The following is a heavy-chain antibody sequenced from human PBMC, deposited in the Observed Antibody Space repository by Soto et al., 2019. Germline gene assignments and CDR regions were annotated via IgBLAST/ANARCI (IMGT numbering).Heavy chain of an antibody. CDR1: GFSVTTSGVG. CDR2: TYWNGDE. D-gene: IGHD3-22*01. CDR3: THSLHYYDGSGGYFDY. Sequence: SGPTLVNPTQTLTLTCTFSGFSVTTSGVGVGWIRQPPGKALQWLALTYWNGDERYNPSLKGRLTITKDTSRSQVVLKMTNMDPVDTATYFCTHSLHYYDGSGGYFDYWGQGALVTVSS. J-gene: IGHJ4*02. V-gene: IGHV2-5*01.